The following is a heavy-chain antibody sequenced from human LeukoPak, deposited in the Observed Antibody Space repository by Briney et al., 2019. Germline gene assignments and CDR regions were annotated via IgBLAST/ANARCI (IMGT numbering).Heavy chain of an antibody. D-gene: IGHD4-17*01. CDR3: ARDSPDYGDYTNFDY. Sequence: PGGSLRLSCAASGFTVSSNYMSWVRQAPGKGPEWVSVIYSGGSTYYADSVKGRFTISRDNSKNTLYLQMNSLRAEDTAVYYCARDSPDYGDYTNFDYWGQGTLVTVSS. V-gene: IGHV3-66*01. CDR2: IYSGGST. J-gene: IGHJ4*02. CDR1: GFTVSSNY.